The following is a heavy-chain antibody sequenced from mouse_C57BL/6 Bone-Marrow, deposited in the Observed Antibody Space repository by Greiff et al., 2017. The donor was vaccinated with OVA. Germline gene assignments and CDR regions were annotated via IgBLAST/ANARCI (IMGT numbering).Heavy chain of an antibody. Sequence: EVQGVESGGGLVQPGGSLKLSCAASGFTFSDYGMAWVRQAPRKGPEWVAFISNLAYSIYYADTVTGRFTISRENAKNTLYLEMSSLRSEDTAMYYCARQDYYGSSYDYYAMDYWGQGTSVTVSS. V-gene: IGHV5-15*01. CDR3: ARQDYYGSSYDYYAMDY. J-gene: IGHJ4*01. CDR1: GFTFSDYG. CDR2: ISNLAYSI. D-gene: IGHD1-1*01.